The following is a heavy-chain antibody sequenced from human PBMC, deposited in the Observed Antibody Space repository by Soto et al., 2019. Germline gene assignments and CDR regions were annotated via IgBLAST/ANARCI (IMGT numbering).Heavy chain of an antibody. J-gene: IGHJ3*02. V-gene: IGHV4-39*01. CDR1: GVSISSSSYY. Sequence: QLQLQESGPGLVKPSETLSLTCTVSGVSISSSSYYWGWIRQPPGKGLEWIGSMFYSGSTYYNPSLRSRVTISIDTSKNQFYLKLNSVTAADAAVYYCARRRIKLEYDAFDIWGQGTMVTVSS. D-gene: IGHD5-12*01. CDR3: ARRRIKLEYDAFDI. CDR2: MFYSGST.